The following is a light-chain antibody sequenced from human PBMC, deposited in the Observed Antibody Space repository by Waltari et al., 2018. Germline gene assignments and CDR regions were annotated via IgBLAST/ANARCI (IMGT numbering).Light chain of an antibody. CDR2: DVS. V-gene: IGLV2-14*03. CDR3: SSYSTSSTLVV. J-gene: IGLJ2*01. CDR1: SSHVGGYDY. Sequence: QSALTQPASVSGSPGQSISISCPGTSSHVGGYDYVPWYQQYPGKAPKLMIFDVSNRPSGVSDRFSGSKSGNTASLTISGLQAEDEAYYYCSSYSTSSTLVVFGGGTKVTVL.